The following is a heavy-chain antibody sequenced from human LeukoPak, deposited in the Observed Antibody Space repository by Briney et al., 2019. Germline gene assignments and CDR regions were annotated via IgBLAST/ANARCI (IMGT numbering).Heavy chain of an antibody. V-gene: IGHV4-59*01. CDR1: GGSISSYY. D-gene: IGHD3-10*01. CDR2: IYYSGST. CDR3: AKETGKTLWFGELLHGMDV. J-gene: IGHJ6*02. Sequence: SETLSLTCTVSGGSISSYYWSWIRQPPGKGLEWIGYIYYSGSTNYNPSLKSRVTISADTSKNQFSLKLSSVTAADTAVYYCAKETGKTLWFGELLHGMDVWGQGTTVTVSS.